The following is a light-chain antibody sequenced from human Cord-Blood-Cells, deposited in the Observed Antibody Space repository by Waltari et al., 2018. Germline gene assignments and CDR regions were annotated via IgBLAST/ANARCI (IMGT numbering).Light chain of an antibody. CDR2: WEA. CDR3: QQYYSTPLT. J-gene: IGKJ4*01. V-gene: IGKV4-1*01. CDR1: QSVLYSSNNKNY. Sequence: DIVMTQSPDSLAVSLGERATINCKSSQSVLYSSNNKNYFDWYQQKPGHSPKLRIYWEATRESGVPDRFSGSGSETDFTLTISSLQAEDVAVYYCQQYYSTPLTLGGGTKVESK.